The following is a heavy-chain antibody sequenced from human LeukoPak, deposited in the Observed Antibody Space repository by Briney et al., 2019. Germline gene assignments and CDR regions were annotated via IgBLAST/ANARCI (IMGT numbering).Heavy chain of an antibody. D-gene: IGHD3-10*01. Sequence: GGSLRLSCAPSGFTFSSYAMSWVRQAPGKGLEWVSAISGSGGSTYYADSVKGRFTISRDNSKNTLYLQMNSLRAEDTAVYYCAKRARGVSSGGIVYWGQGTLVTVSS. V-gene: IGHV3-23*01. J-gene: IGHJ4*02. CDR2: ISGSGGST. CDR1: GFTFSSYA. CDR3: AKRARGVSSGGIVY.